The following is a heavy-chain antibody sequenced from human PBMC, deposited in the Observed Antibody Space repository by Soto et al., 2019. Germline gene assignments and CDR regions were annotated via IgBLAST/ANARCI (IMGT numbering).Heavy chain of an antibody. D-gene: IGHD2-2*01. V-gene: IGHV3-21*01. CDR2: ISSSSSYI. J-gene: IGHJ6*03. CDR1: GLTFSSYS. CDR3: ARDPPYCSSTSCPSYMDV. Sequence: GGSLRLSCAASGLTFSSYSMNWVRQAPGKGLEWVSSISSSSSYIYYADSVKGRFTISRDNAKNSLYLQMNSLRAEDTAVYYCARDPPYCSSTSCPSYMDVWGKGTTVTVSS.